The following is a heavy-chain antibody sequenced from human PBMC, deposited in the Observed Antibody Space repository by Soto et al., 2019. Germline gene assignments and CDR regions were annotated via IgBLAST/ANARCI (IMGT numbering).Heavy chain of an antibody. CDR3: ASGTDRNSGGWLDP. D-gene: IGHD2-8*02. J-gene: IGHJ5*02. Sequence: ASVKVSCKASGYTFAIYAMHWARQAPGQRLEWMGLINAANGDTKYSQKFQGRVTITRDTSASTAYMELSSLRSEDTAVYYCASGTDRNSGGWLDPWGQGTLVTVSS. CDR1: GYTFAIYA. V-gene: IGHV1-3*01. CDR2: INAANGDT.